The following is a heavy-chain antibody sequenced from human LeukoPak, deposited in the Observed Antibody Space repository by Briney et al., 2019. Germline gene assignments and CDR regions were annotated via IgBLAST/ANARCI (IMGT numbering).Heavy chain of an antibody. CDR3: ARRSSSWYQAIDY. V-gene: IGHV4-34*01. CDR2: INHSGST. CDR1: GGSFSGYY. D-gene: IGHD6-13*01. J-gene: IGHJ4*02. Sequence: SETLSLTCAVYGGSFSGYYWSWIRQPPGKGLEWIGEINHSGSTNYNPSLKSRVTISVDTSKNQFSLKLSSVTAADTAVYYCARRSSSWYQAIDYWGQGTLVTVSS.